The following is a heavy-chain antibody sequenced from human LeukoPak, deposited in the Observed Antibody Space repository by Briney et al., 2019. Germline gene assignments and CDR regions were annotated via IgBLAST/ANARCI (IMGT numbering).Heavy chain of an antibody. D-gene: IGHD3-3*01. V-gene: IGHV3-30*09. CDR3: ASGITVFGVVITYYYYYMDV. Sequence: GGSLRLSCTASGFTFTTYAMHWVRQAPGKGLEWVAVISYDGDKTYYADSVKGRFAISRDNSKNTLYLQVNSLRVEDTAVYYCASGITVFGVVITYYYYYMDVWGKGTTVSVSS. CDR2: ISYDGDKT. CDR1: GFTFTTYA. J-gene: IGHJ6*03.